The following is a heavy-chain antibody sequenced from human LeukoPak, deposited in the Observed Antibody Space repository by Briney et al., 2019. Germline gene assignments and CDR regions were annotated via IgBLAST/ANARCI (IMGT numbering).Heavy chain of an antibody. V-gene: IGHV3-23*01. J-gene: IGHJ3*02. CDR1: GFSFSSYA. Sequence: PGGSLRLSCAASGFSFSSYAMSWVRQAPGKGLEGVSAISGSGGSTYYADSVKGRFTISKDNSKNTLYLQMNSLRAEDTAVYYCARDKRTDSSGYYSDAFDIWGQGTMVTVSS. CDR2: ISGSGGST. D-gene: IGHD3-22*01. CDR3: ARDKRTDSSGYYSDAFDI.